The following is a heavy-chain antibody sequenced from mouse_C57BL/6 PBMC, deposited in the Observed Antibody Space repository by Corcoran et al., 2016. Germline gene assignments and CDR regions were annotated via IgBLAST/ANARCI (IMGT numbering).Heavy chain of an antibody. CDR2: IYPGDGDT. Sequence: QVQLQQSGAELVKPGASVKISCKASGYAFSSYWMNWVKQRPGKGLEWIGQIYPGDGDTNYNGKFKGKATLTADKSSSTAYMQLSSLTSEDSAVYCCARSGYGNYLDYWGQGTTLTVSS. D-gene: IGHD2-1*01. CDR3: ARSGYGNYLDY. CDR1: GYAFSSYW. J-gene: IGHJ2*01. V-gene: IGHV1-80*01.